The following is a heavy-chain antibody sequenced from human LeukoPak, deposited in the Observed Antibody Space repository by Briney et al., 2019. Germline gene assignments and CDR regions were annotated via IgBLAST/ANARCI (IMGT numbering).Heavy chain of an antibody. J-gene: IGHJ4*02. CDR2: IYTSGST. CDR1: GGSFSGYY. V-gene: IGHV4-4*07. D-gene: IGHD1-26*01. Sequence: SSETLSLTCAVYGGSFSGYYWSWIRQPAGKGLEWIGRIYTSGSTNYNPSLKSRVTMSVDTSKNQFSLKLSSVTAADTAVYYCARDVRSGSYTFDYWGQGTLVTVSS. CDR3: ARDVRSGSYTFDY.